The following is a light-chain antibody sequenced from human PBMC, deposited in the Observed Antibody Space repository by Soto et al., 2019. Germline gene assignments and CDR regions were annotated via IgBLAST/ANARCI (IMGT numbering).Light chain of an antibody. V-gene: IGKV3-20*01. CDR3: QQYGSSSWT. Sequence: EIVLTQSPGTLSLSPGERATLSCRASQSVSSSYLAWYQQKPGQAPRLLIYGAYSRDTGIPDRFSGSGSETDFTLTISRLEPEDFAVYYCQQYGSSSWTFGQGTKVEIK. CDR2: GAY. CDR1: QSVSSSY. J-gene: IGKJ1*01.